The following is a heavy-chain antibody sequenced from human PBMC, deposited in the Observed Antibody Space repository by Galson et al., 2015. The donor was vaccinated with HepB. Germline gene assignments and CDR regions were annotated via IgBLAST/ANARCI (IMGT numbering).Heavy chain of an antibody. D-gene: IGHD3-3*01. CDR3: VKDGGLGDNFWGPGDY. CDR1: GFTFSSYI. Sequence: SLRLSCAASGFTFSSYIMSWVRRAPGKGLEWVSISSGSGSTTYYADSVKGRVTISRGNSKNTLYLQMNSLRAEDTALYYCVKDGGLGDNFWGPGDYWGQGTLVTVSS. V-gene: IGHV3-23*01. CDR2: SSGSGSTT. J-gene: IGHJ4*02.